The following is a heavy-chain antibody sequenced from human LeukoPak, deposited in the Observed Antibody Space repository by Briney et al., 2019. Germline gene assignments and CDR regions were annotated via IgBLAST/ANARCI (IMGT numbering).Heavy chain of an antibody. J-gene: IGHJ5*02. Sequence: SETLSLTCTVSGGSISSYYWSWIRQPPGKGLAWIEYIYYSGSTNYNPSLKSRVTISVDTSKNQFSLKLSSVTAADTAVYYCASSMTWPTYNWFDPWGQGTLVTVSS. CDR3: ASSMTWPTYNWFDP. CDR1: GGSISSYY. CDR2: IYYSGST. V-gene: IGHV4-59*08. D-gene: IGHD5-12*01.